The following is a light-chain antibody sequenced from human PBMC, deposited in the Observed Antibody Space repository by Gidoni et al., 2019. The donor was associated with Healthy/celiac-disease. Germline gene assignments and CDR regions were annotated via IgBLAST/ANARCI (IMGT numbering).Light chain of an antibody. Sequence: EIAMTQSPATLSVSPGERATLSCRASQSVSSNLAWYQQKPGQAPTLLIYGASTRATGIPARFSGSGSGTEFTLTISRLESEDFGVYYCQQDNNWPPWTFGQGTKVEIK. CDR1: QSVSSN. J-gene: IGKJ1*01. V-gene: IGKV3-15*01. CDR2: GAS. CDR3: QQDNNWPPWT.